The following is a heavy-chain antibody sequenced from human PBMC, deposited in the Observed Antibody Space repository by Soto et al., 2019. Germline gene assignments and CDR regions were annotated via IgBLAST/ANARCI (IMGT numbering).Heavy chain of an antibody. J-gene: IGHJ5*02. CDR1: GGSISSGSYH. Sequence: QLLLQESGPGLVKASETLSLTCTVSGGSISSGSYHWGWIRQAPGKGLEWIGNTHYSGSAYYNPSLKSRVTISVATSNSQVSLRLSSVTAADTAIYYCARTANWLDPWGQGTLVTVSS. CDR3: ARTANWLDP. CDR2: THYSGSA. V-gene: IGHV4-39*01.